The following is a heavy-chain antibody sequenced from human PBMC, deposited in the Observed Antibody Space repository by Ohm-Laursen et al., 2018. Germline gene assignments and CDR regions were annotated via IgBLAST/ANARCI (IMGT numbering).Heavy chain of an antibody. Sequence: RSLRLSCAASGFTFDDYAMHWVRQAPGKGLEWVSGISWNSGSIGYADSVKGRFTISRDNAKNSLYLQMNSLRAEDTALYYCAKDIHSGDDYGDYGGSDYYYGMDVWGQGTTVTVSS. D-gene: IGHD4-17*01. CDR3: AKDIHSGDDYGDYGGSDYYYGMDV. CDR1: GFTFDDYA. V-gene: IGHV3-9*01. J-gene: IGHJ6*02. CDR2: ISWNSGSI.